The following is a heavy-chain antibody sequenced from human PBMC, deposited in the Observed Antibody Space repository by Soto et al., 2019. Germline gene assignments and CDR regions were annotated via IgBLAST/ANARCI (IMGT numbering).Heavy chain of an antibody. CDR2: IYTSGST. Sequence: PSETLSLTCTVSGGSISSYYWSWIRQPAGKGLEWIGRIYTSGSTNYNPSLKSRVTMSVDTSKNQFSLKLSSVTAADTAVYYCARDIITMIGNDAFDIWGQGTMVTVSS. D-gene: IGHD3-10*02. CDR1: GGSISSYY. V-gene: IGHV4-4*07. J-gene: IGHJ3*02. CDR3: ARDIITMIGNDAFDI.